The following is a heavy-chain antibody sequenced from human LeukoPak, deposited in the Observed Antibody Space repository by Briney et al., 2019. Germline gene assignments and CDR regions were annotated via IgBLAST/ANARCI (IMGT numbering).Heavy chain of an antibody. CDR2: IYYSGST. J-gene: IGHJ5*02. D-gene: IGHD2-2*01. CDR3: ARATYQLLPRGFDP. V-gene: IGHV4-59*01. CDR1: GGSFSGYY. Sequence: SETLSLTCAVYGGSFSGYYWSWIRQPPGKGLEWIGYIYYSGSTNYNPSLKSRVTISVDTSKNQFSLKLSSVTAADTAVYYCARATYQLLPRGFDPWGQGTLVTVSS.